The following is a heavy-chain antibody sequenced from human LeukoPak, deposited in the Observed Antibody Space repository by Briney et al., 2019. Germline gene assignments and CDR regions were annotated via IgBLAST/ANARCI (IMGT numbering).Heavy chain of an antibody. V-gene: IGHV1-2*02. J-gene: IGHJ4*02. D-gene: IGHD4-17*01. CDR1: GYPFTTYY. CDR2: INPKNGDS. Sequence: ASVKVSCKASGYPFTTYYIHWVRQAPGQGLEWMGCINPKNGDSKYAQKFQGRVTMTRATSIATAYMEVSRLTSDDTAVYFCARAGYDYGDSSDFWGQGTLVTVCS. CDR3: ARAGYDYGDSSDF.